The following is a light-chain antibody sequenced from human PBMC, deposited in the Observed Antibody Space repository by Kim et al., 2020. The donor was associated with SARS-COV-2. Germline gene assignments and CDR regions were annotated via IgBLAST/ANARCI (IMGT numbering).Light chain of an antibody. CDR2: GTS. V-gene: IGKV1-39*01. J-gene: IGKJ3*01. CDR3: QQTCTTAFT. Sequence: DIQMTQSPSSLSATVGDRVTMSCRASQSIASYLNWYQQKPGEVPTLLIHGTSSLQSGVPSRFSGNGYGTDFTLAIINRQPEDIATYHCQQTCTTAFTFNPGAKVDIK. CDR1: QSIASY.